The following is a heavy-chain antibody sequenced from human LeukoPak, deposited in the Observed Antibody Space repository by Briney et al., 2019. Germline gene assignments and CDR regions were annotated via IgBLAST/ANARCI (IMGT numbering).Heavy chain of an antibody. CDR3: ARAPGIEKQLVNIDAFDI. J-gene: IGHJ3*02. Sequence: SETLSLTCTVSGGSISSGGYYWSWIRQHPGKGLEWIGYIYYSGSTYYNPSLKSRVTISVDTSKNQFSLKLSSVTAADTAVYYCARAPGIEKQLVNIDAFDIWGQGTMVTVS. V-gene: IGHV4-31*03. D-gene: IGHD6-13*01. CDR2: IYYSGST. CDR1: GGSISSGGYY.